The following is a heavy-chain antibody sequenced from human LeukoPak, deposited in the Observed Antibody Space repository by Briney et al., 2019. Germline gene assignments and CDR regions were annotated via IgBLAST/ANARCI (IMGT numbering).Heavy chain of an antibody. Sequence: GGSLRLSCAASGFTLDDYTMHWVRQAPGKGLEWVSLISWDGGSTYYADSVKGRFTISRDNSKNPLYLQMNSLRTEDTALYYCAKGRSGWYFDYWGQGTLVTVSS. J-gene: IGHJ4*02. D-gene: IGHD6-19*01. V-gene: IGHV3-43*01. CDR2: ISWDGGST. CDR1: GFTLDDYT. CDR3: AKGRSGWYFDY.